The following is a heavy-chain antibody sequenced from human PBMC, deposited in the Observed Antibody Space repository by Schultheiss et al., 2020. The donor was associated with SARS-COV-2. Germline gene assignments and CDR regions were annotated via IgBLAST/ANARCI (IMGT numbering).Heavy chain of an antibody. Sequence: SETLSLTCTVSGGSISSSSYYWGWIRQPPGKGLEWIGEINHSGSTNYNPSLKSRVTISIDTSKNQFSLNLTSVTATDTAVYYCARVERWLRLGSFDIWGQGAVVTVSS. CDR2: INHSGST. D-gene: IGHD5-24*01. CDR3: ARVERWLRLGSFDI. J-gene: IGHJ3*02. V-gene: IGHV4-39*07. CDR1: GGSISSSSYY.